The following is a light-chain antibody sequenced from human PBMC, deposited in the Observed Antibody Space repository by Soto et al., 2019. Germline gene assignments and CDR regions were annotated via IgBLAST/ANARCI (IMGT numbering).Light chain of an antibody. CDR1: SSDVGGYNY. CDR2: EVN. J-gene: IGLJ1*01. CDR3: SSYTITTALV. Sequence: QPVLTQPASVSGSPGQSITISCTGTSSDVGGYNYVSWYQQHPGKAPKLMIYEVNNRPSGVSNRFSGSKSGNTASLTISGLQAEDEADYYCSSYTITTALVFGTGTKLTVL. V-gene: IGLV2-14*01.